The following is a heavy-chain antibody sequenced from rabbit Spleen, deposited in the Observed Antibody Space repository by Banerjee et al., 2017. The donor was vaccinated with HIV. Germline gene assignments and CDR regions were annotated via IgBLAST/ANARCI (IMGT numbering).Heavy chain of an antibody. CDR1: GFFSGAYD. CDR2: IWNGDGTT. CDR3: AHTDDIGNGYKL. D-gene: IGHD3-1*01. Sequence: QQLVESGGGLVKPGASLTLTCTASGFFSGAYDMCWVRQAPGKGLEWIGCIWNGDGTTYYASWAKGRFTISRTSSTTVTLQMTSLTAADTATYFCAHTDDIGNGYKLWGPGTLVTVS. V-gene: IGHV1S40*01. J-gene: IGHJ4*01.